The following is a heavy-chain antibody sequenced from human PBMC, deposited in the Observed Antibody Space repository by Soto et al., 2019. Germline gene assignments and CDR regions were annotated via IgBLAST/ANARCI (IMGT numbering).Heavy chain of an antibody. J-gene: IGHJ4*02. CDR1: GFTFTNFG. Sequence: EVQLVESGGGLAQPGGSLRLSCAVSGFTFTNFGMIWVRQAPGKGVEWVSFIGSGAGTFVSYADSVKGQFTISRDNAKNSLYLQMNSLRDDDTAVYYWVRDPDGILDFDYWGQGTLVTVSS. D-gene: IGHD1-26*01. CDR2: IGSGAGTFV. CDR3: VRDPDGILDFDY. V-gene: IGHV3-48*02.